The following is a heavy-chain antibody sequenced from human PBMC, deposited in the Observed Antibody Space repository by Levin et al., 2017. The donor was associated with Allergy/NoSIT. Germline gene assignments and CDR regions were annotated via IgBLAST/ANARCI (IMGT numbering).Heavy chain of an antibody. Sequence: SETLSLTCAVYGGSFSGYYWSWIRQPPGKGLEWIGEINHSGSTNYNPSLKSRVTISVDTSKNQFSLKLSSVTAADTAVYYCARSPLVLMVYARLPGGSWFDPWGQGTLVTVSS. CDR2: INHSGST. CDR3: ARSPLVLMVYARLPGGSWFDP. J-gene: IGHJ5*02. V-gene: IGHV4-34*01. CDR1: GGSFSGYY. D-gene: IGHD2-8*01.